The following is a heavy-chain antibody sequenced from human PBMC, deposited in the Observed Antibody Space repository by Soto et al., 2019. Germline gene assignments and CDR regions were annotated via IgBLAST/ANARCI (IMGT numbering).Heavy chain of an antibody. D-gene: IGHD1-26*01. CDR2: MFYGGST. CDR3: ATTGMGLTLYYYYHGMDV. CDR1: GFTVSTNY. Sequence: EVQLVESGGGLVQPGGSLRLSCAASGFTVSTNYMTWVRQAPGKGLEWVSVMFYGGSTYYAASVRGRFTISRDDSTNTLYLQVYSLGADATAVYYCATTGMGLTLYYYYHGMDVWGQGTTVTVSS. J-gene: IGHJ6*02. V-gene: IGHV3-66*01.